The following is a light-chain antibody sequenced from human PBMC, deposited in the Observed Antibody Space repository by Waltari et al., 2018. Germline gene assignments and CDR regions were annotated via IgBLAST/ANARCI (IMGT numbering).Light chain of an antibody. CDR2: AAS. J-gene: IGKJ3*01. Sequence: DIQMTQSPSSLSASVGDRVTITCRASQSISSSLNWYQQKPGKAPKLLSYAASSLQSGGPSRFSGSGSGTDFTLTISSLQPEDFATYVCQQSYDTLRFTFGPGTKVDIK. CDR1: QSISSS. V-gene: IGKV1-39*01. CDR3: QQSYDTLRFT.